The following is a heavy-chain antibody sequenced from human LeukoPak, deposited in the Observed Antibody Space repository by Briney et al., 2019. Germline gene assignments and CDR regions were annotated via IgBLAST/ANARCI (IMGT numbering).Heavy chain of an antibody. CDR3: ARGQYLAPFDY. CDR2: IYYSGST. V-gene: IGHV4-61*08. D-gene: IGHD4-11*01. Sequence: PSQTLSLTCAVSGGSISSGGYSWSWIRQPPGKGLEWIGYIYYSGSTNYNPSLKSRVTISVDTSKNQFSLKLSSVTAADTAVYYCARGQYLAPFDYWGQGTLVTVSS. J-gene: IGHJ4*02. CDR1: GGSISSGGYS.